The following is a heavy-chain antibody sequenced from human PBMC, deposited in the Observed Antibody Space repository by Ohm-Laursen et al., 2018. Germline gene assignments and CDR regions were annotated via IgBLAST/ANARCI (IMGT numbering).Heavy chain of an antibody. CDR3: AVAREFNFDY. Sequence: SLRLSCAASGFTFSNYWMSWVRQAPGKGLEWVANIKQDGSEKYYVDSVKGRFTISRDNAKNSLYLQMNNLKAEDTAVYYCAVAREFNFDYWGQGTLVAVSS. D-gene: IGHD2/OR15-2a*01. V-gene: IGHV3-7*01. CDR2: IKQDGSEK. CDR1: GFTFSNYW. J-gene: IGHJ4*02.